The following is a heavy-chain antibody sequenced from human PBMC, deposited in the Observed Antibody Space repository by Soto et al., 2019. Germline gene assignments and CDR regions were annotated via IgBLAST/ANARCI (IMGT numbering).Heavy chain of an antibody. CDR2: ISGSGGST. D-gene: IGHD5-18*01. CDR1: GFTFSSYA. Sequence: GGSLRLSCAASGFTFSSYAMSWVRQAPGKGLEWVSAISGSGGSTYHADSVKGRFTISRDNSKNTLYLQMNSLRAEDTAVYYCARDLATAMAGTYYYYGMDVWGQGTTVTVSS. CDR3: ARDLATAMAGTYYYYGMDV. V-gene: IGHV3-23*01. J-gene: IGHJ6*02.